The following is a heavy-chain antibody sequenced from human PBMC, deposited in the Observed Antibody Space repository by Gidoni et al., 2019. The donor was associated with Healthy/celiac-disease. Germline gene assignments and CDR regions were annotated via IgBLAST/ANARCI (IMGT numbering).Heavy chain of an antibody. J-gene: IGHJ5*02. CDR1: GGSFSGYY. CDR2: INHSGST. V-gene: IGHV4-34*01. Sequence: QVQLQQWGAGLLKPSETLSLTCAVYGGSFSGYYWSWIRQPPGKGLEWIGEINHSGSTNYNPSLKSRFTISVDTSKNQFSLKLSSVTAADTAVYYCARGHYYDSSDLNWFDPWGQGTLVTVSS. D-gene: IGHD3-22*01. CDR3: ARGHYYDSSDLNWFDP.